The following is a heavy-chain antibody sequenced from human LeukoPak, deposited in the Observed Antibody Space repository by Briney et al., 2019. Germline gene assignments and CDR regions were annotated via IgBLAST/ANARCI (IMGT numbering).Heavy chain of an antibody. CDR2: INPNSGGT. CDR1: GYTFTGYY. CDR3: ARDRSSSWYYFDY. Sequence: GASVKVSCKASGYTFTGYYMHWVRQAPGQGLEWMGWINPNSGGTNYAQKFQGRVTMTRDTSISTAYMELSRLRSDDTAVYYCARDRSSSWYYFDYWGQGTLVTVPS. J-gene: IGHJ4*02. D-gene: IGHD6-13*01. V-gene: IGHV1-2*02.